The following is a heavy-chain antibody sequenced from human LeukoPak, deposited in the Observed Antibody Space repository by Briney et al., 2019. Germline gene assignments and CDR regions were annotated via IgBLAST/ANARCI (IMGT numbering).Heavy chain of an antibody. V-gene: IGHV3-33*01. CDR3: ALWGEGNWFDP. Sequence: GGSLRLSCASSRFTFSNYGMHWVRQAPGKGLEWVAVIWYDGNNKYYADSVKGRFTISRDNSKNTLYLQMNSLRAEDTAVYYCALWGEGNWFDPWGQGTLVTVS. D-gene: IGHD3-16*01. CDR2: IWYDGNNK. CDR1: RFTFSNYG. J-gene: IGHJ5*02.